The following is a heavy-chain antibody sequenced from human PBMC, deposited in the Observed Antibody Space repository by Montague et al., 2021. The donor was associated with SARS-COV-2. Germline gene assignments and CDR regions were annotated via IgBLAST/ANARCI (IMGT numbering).Heavy chain of an antibody. CDR1: GFTFSYYP. D-gene: IGHD3-10*01. CDR2: DGSEV. V-gene: IGHV3-30*04. J-gene: IGHJ4*02. Sequence: SLRLSCAASGFTFSYYPMHWVRQAPGKGLEWVAVDGSEVQYIDSVKGRFTISRDNPKNTLFLQMNSLRTEDTELYCWARDSYGSIDFWGQGTLVTVSS. CDR3: ARDSYGSIDF.